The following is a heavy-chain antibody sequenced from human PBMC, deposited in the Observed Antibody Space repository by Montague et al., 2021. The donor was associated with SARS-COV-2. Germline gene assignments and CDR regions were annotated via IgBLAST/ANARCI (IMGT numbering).Heavy chain of an antibody. CDR1: GFTFSSYA. CDR3: AKDQVYSGSYFTD. D-gene: IGHD1-26*01. CDR2: ITGSGGGT. J-gene: IGHJ4*02. V-gene: IGHV3-23*01. Sequence: SLRLSCAASGFTFSSYAMSWVRQAPGKGLEWVSAITGSGGGTYYAGSVKGRFTISKDNSKNMLYLQMNSLRAEDTAVYYCAKDQVYSGSYFTDWGQGTLVNVSS.